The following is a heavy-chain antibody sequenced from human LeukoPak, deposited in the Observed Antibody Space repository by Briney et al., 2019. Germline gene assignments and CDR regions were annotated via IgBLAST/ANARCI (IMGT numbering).Heavy chain of an antibody. D-gene: IGHD6-13*01. CDR3: ARASPPRSSWYEDSLGYFDY. Sequence: ASVKVSCKASGYTFTRYYMHWVRQAPGQGLEWMGIINPSGGSTSYAQKFQGRVTMTRDTSTSTGYMELSSLRSEDTAVYYCARASPPRSSWYEDSLGYFDYWGQGTLVTVSS. CDR2: INPSGGST. J-gene: IGHJ4*02. CDR1: GYTFTRYY. V-gene: IGHV1-46*01.